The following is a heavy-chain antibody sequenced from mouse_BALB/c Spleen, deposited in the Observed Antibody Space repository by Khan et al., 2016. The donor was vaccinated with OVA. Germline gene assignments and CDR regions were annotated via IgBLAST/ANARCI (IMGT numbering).Heavy chain of an antibody. V-gene: IGHV1-5*01. J-gene: IGHJ3*01. CDR1: GYSFTSYL. D-gene: IGHD1-3*01. CDR2: IFPGKSDT. CDR3: TRGGYSSFAY. Sequence: VQLKQSGTVLARPGASVKMSCKASGYSFTSYLIHWVKQRPGQGLEWIGDIFPGKSDTTYNQKFKDKAKLTAGTSDSTAYMELSSLTNEDSAVYYCTRGGYSSFAYWGQGTLVTVSA.